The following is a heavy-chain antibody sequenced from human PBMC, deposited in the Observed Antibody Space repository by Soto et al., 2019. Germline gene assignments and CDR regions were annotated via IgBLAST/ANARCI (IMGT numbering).Heavy chain of an antibody. CDR2: IKSDGSST. CDR3: ARGNIGMDV. V-gene: IGHV3-74*01. J-gene: IGHJ6*02. Sequence: EVQLVESGGGLVQPGGSLRLSCAASGFTFSNYWMHWVRQAPGKGLVWVSRIKSDGSSTNYADSVKGRFTSSRDNAKNTLYLQLNSLRVEDTAVYYCARGNIGMDVWGQGTTVTVSS. CDR1: GFTFSNYW.